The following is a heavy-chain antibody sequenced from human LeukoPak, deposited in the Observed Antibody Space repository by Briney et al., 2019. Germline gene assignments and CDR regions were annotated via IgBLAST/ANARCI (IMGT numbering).Heavy chain of an antibody. V-gene: IGHV1-18*01. D-gene: IGHD3-16*01. J-gene: IGHJ4*02. Sequence: ASVKVSCKASNYPFTRYGISWVRQAPGQGLEWMGWISGSNGNTNYAQKFQGRVSMTQDTATSTAYMELRSLTSDDTAVFYCTRGSSISAQGDTWGQGTLVSVSS. CDR3: TRGSSISAQGDT. CDR1: NYPFTRYG. CDR2: ISGSNGNT.